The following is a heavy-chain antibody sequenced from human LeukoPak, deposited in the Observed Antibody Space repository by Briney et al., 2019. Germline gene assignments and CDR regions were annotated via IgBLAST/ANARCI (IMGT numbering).Heavy chain of an antibody. J-gene: IGHJ4*02. CDR1: GGSFSGYY. V-gene: IGHV4-34*01. CDR2: INHSGST. Sequence: SETLSLTCAVYGGSFSGYYWSWIRQPPGKGLEWIGEINHSGSTNYNPSLKSRVTISVDTSKYQFSLKLSSVTAADTAVYYCARASYYYDSSGYYHDGYFDYWGQGTLVTVSS. CDR3: ARASYYYDSSGYYHDGYFDY. D-gene: IGHD3-22*01.